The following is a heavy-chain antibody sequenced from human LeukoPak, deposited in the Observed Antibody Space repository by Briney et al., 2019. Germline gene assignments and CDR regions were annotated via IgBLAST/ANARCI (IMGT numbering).Heavy chain of an antibody. Sequence: GGSLRLSCAASGFTFSSYAMSWVRQAPGKGLEWVSAISGSGGSTYYADSVKGRFTISRDNSKNTLYLQMNSLRAEDTAVYYCAKLGRYCSGGSCSHFDYWGKGTLVSVSS. D-gene: IGHD2-15*01. CDR1: GFTFSSYA. J-gene: IGHJ4*02. V-gene: IGHV3-23*01. CDR2: ISGSGGST. CDR3: AKLGRYCSGGSCSHFDY.